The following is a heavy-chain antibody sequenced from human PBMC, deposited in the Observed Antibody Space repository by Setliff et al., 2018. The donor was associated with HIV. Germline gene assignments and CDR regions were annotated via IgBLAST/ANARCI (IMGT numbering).Heavy chain of an antibody. J-gene: IGHJ6*02. CDR1: GGSISSSSYY. Sequence: SETLSLTCTVSGGSISSSSYYWGWIRQPPGKGLEWIATIYYSGSTYYNPSLKSPVTISVDTSKNQFSLKLSSVTAADTAVYYCARHLEYRGAYYYYGLDVWGQGTPVTVSS. D-gene: IGHD2-2*02. CDR2: IYYSGST. V-gene: IGHV4-39*01. CDR3: ARHLEYRGAYYYYGLDV.